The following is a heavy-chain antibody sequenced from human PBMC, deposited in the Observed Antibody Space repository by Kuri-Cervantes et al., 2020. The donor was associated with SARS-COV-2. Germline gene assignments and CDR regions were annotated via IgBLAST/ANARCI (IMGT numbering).Heavy chain of an antibody. CDR2: IHHSGTT. CDR1: GYSISSGYY. Sequence: ESLKISCAVSGYSISSGYYWGWTRQPPGKGLEWIGTIHHSGTTYYNPSLESRVTISVDTSQNLFSLELTSVSAADTAVYYCARPLAGGTGSSDAFDFWGQGTLVTVSS. D-gene: IGHD3-10*01. CDR3: ARPLAGGTGSSDAFDF. J-gene: IGHJ3*01. V-gene: IGHV4-38-2*01.